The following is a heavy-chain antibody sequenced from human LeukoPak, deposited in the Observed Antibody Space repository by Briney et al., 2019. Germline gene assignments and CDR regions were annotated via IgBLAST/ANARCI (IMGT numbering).Heavy chain of an antibody. CDR2: IYPGDSNT. J-gene: IGHJ4*02. CDR1: GYIFTSYW. D-gene: IGHD2-2*01. CDR3: ARRTSCSSTSCQYFFDY. Sequence: GESLKISCKGSGYIFTSYWIGWVRQMPGKGLEWMGIIYPGDSNTRYRPSFQGQVTISADKSISTAYLQWSSLKASDTAMYYCARRTSCSSTSCQYFFDYWGQGTLVTVSS. V-gene: IGHV5-51*01.